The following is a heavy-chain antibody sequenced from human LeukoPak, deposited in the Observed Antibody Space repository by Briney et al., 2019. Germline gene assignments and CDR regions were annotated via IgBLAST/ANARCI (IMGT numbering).Heavy chain of an antibody. J-gene: IGHJ4*02. CDR2: ISAYNGNT. CDR1: GYTFTSYG. Sequence: ASVKVSCKASGYTFTSYGISWVRQATGQGLEWMGWISAYNGNTNYAQKLQGRVTMTTDTSTSTAYMELSSLRSEDTAVYYCASSDYGDYDPGYWGQGTLVTVSS. D-gene: IGHD4-17*01. V-gene: IGHV1-18*01. CDR3: ASSDYGDYDPGY.